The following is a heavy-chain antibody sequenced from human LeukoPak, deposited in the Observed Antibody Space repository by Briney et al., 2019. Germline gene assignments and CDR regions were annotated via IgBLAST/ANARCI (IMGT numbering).Heavy chain of an antibody. V-gene: IGHV4-34*01. CDR2: INHSGST. CDR1: GGSFSGYY. Sequence: SEPQSLPCAVYGGSFSGYYWSWIRQPPRKGLEWIGEINHSGSTNYNPSLKSRVPISVDTSKNQFSLKLSSVTAADTAGYYCARGPYYYGSGSYYRWFDPWGQGTLVTVSS. CDR3: ARGPYYYGSGSYYRWFDP. D-gene: IGHD3-10*01. J-gene: IGHJ5*02.